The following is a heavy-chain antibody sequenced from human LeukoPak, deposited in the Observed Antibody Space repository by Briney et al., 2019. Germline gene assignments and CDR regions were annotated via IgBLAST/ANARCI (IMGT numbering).Heavy chain of an antibody. D-gene: IGHD2-2*01. CDR3: ARTGPAAIVFDY. Sequence: PSETLSLTCAVYGGSFSGYYWSWIRQPPGKRLEWIGEINHSGSTNYNPSLKSRVTISVDTSKNQFSLKLSSVTAADTAVYYCARTGPAAIVFDYWGQGTLVTVSX. J-gene: IGHJ4*02. CDR2: INHSGST. V-gene: IGHV4-34*01. CDR1: GGSFSGYY.